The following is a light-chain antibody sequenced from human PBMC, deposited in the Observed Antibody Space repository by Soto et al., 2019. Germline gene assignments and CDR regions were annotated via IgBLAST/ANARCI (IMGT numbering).Light chain of an antibody. CDR1: QSVSSSY. Sequence: DIVLTHSPGTLSLSPGERATLSCRASQSVSSSYLAWYQQKPGQAPRLLIYDESNRATGIPARFSGSGSGTDFTLTISSLEPDDFAVSYCQQRADWSITFGQGTRMEN. J-gene: IGKJ5*01. CDR3: QQRADWSIT. V-gene: IGKV3-11*01. CDR2: DES.